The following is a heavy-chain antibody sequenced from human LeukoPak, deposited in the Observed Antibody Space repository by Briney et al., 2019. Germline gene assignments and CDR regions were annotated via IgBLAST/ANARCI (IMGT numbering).Heavy chain of an antibody. D-gene: IGHD2-15*01. CDR1: GGSISTFY. Sequence: SETLSLTCTVSGGSISTFYWSWIRQPAGKGLEWIGRIFTSGSTNYNPSLKSRVTMSVDTSKNQFSLKLSSVTAADTAVYYCARVDGSCSGGSCPSGNWFDPWGQGTLVTVSS. J-gene: IGHJ5*02. V-gene: IGHV4-4*07. CDR2: IFTSGST. CDR3: ARVDGSCSGGSCPSGNWFDP.